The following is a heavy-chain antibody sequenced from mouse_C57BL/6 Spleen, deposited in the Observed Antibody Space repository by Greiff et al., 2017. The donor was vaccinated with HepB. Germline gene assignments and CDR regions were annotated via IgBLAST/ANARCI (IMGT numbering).Heavy chain of an antibody. Sequence: QVQLQQPGTELVKPGASVKLSCKASGYTFTSYWMHWVKQRPGKGLEWIGNINHSNGDTNYNEKLKSKATLTVYKSSSNAYMQLSSLTSEDSAVYYCARRGSPWYFGYWGKGATLTVST. J-gene: IGHJ2*01. CDR1: GYTFTSYW. D-gene: IGHD1-1*02. V-gene: IGHV1-53*01. CDR3: ARRGSPWYFGY. CDR2: INHSNGDT.